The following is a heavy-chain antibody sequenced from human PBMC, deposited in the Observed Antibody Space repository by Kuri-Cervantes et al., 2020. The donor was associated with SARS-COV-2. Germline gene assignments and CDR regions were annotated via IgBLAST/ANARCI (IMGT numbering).Heavy chain of an antibody. CDR2: ISYDGSNK. CDR3: ARVLDDGGFDY. D-gene: IGHD1-1*01. J-gene: IGHJ4*02. V-gene: IGHV3-30*03. CDR1: GFTFSSYG. Sequence: GESLKISCAASGFTFSSYGMHWVRQAPGKGLEWVAVISYDGSNKYYADSVKGRFTISRDNSKSTLYLQMNSLRAEDTAVYYCARVLDDGGFDYWGRGTLVTVSS.